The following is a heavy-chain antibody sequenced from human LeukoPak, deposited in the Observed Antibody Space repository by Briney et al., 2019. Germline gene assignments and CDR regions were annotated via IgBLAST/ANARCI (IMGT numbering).Heavy chain of an antibody. CDR2: INPSGDNT. J-gene: IGHJ5*02. V-gene: IGHV1-46*01. D-gene: IGHD6-13*01. CDR1: GYTFTNNF. CDR3: ARVRIAAAGRTSQYNWFDP. Sequence: GASVKVSCKASGYTFTNNFMHWVRQAPGQGLEWMGIINPSGDNTWYAQKFQGRVTMTRDMATSTDYMELRSLRSDDTAVYYCARVRIAAAGRTSQYNWFDPWGQGTLVTVSS.